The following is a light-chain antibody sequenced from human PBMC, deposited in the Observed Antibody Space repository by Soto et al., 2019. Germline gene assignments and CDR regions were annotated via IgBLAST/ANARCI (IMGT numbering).Light chain of an antibody. Sequence: QSVLTQPASVSGSPGQSITISCTGTSSDVGGYNYVSWYQQHPGKAPKLLIYDFTSRPSGVSNRFSGSKSGDTASLTISGLQAEDEADYYCSSYGITTRVFGGWTKLTVL. CDR2: DFT. CDR1: SSDVGGYNY. CDR3: SSYGITTRV. J-gene: IGLJ3*02. V-gene: IGLV2-14*03.